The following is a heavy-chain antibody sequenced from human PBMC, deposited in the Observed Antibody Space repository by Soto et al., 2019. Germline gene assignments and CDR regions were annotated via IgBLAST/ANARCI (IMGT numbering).Heavy chain of an antibody. CDR2: IYSAGNT. V-gene: IGHV3-53*01. J-gene: IGHJ4*02. Sequence: SLRLSCAASGFTISRNYMSWVRQAPGKGLEWVSVIYSAGNTYYADSVKGRFSISRDNSKNTVYLQMNSLRVEDTAVYYCARGRDGYNFLYEPTWGQGTLVTVSS. CDR1: GFTISRNY. CDR3: ARGRDGYNFLYEPT. D-gene: IGHD5-12*01.